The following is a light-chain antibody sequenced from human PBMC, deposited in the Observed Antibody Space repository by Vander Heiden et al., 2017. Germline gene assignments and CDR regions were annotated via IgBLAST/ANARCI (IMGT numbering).Light chain of an antibody. V-gene: IGLV1-40*01. Sequence: QSVLTQPPSVSAAPGQRVTISCTGSSSNIGAGYDVHWYQQLPGTAPKLLIFRNSNWPSGVPDRFSGSRSGTSASLAITGLQAEDEADYYCQSFDSSLSVVFGGGTKLTVL. CDR2: RNS. CDR3: QSFDSSLSVV. CDR1: SSNIGAGYD. J-gene: IGLJ2*01.